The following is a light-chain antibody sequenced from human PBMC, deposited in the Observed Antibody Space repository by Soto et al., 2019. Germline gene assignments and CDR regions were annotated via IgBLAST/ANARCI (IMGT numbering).Light chain of an antibody. J-gene: IGLJ1*01. CDR3: CSYGGGNNFYV. CDR1: SSDIGTYDY. V-gene: IGLV2-8*01. Sequence: SVLTQPPSASGSPGQSVTISCTGTSSDIGTYDYVSWYQHLPDKAPKLIIYEVSKRPSGVPDRFSGSKSGNTAPLTVSGLQAEDEGDYYCCSYGGGNNFYVFGTGTKATVL. CDR2: EVS.